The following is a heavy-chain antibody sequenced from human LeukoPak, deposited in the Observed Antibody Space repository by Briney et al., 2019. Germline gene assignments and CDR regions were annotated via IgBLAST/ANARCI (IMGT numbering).Heavy chain of an antibody. CDR1: GYTLTELS. CDR3: ATALAWFGELGWFDP. V-gene: IGHV1-24*01. Sequence: ASVKVSCKVSGYTLTELSMHWVRQAPGKGIEWMGGFDPEDGETIYAQKFQGRVTMTEDTSTDTAYMELSSLRSEDTAVYYCATALAWFGELGWFDPWGQGTLVTVSS. CDR2: FDPEDGET. D-gene: IGHD3-10*01. J-gene: IGHJ5*02.